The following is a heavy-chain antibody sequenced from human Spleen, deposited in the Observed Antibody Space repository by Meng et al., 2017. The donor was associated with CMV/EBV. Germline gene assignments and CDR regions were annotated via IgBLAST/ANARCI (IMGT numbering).Heavy chain of an antibody. Sequence: GGSLRLSCAASGFTFSSYEMNWVRQAPGKGLEWVSYISSSGSTIYYADSLKGRFTISRDNAKNSLYLQMNSLRAEDTAVYYCARVWRGRGYSSSWYSGYFDYWGQGTLVTVSS. J-gene: IGHJ4*02. D-gene: IGHD6-13*01. CDR1: GFTFSSYE. V-gene: IGHV3-48*03. CDR2: ISSSGSTI. CDR3: ARVWRGRGYSSSWYSGYFDY.